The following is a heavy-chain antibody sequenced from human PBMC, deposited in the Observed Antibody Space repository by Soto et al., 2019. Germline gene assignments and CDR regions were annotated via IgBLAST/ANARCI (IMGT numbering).Heavy chain of an antibody. J-gene: IGHJ6*02. V-gene: IGHV5-51*01. Sequence: HGESLTISCKGSGYSFTSYWIGWVRQMPGKGPEWMGIIYPGDSDTRYSPSFQGQGTISADKSISTAYLQWSSLKASDTAMYYCARRGYSRLNYYYYGMDVWGQGTTVTVSS. CDR2: IYPGDSDT. CDR1: GYSFTSYW. CDR3: ARRGYSRLNYYYYGMDV. D-gene: IGHD2-15*01.